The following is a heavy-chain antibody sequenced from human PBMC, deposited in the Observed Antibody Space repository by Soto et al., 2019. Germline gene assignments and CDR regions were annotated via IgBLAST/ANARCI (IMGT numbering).Heavy chain of an antibody. CDR3: WFAYYFFTTICYPRDVFNI. CDR2: IYYSGST. J-gene: IGHJ3*02. D-gene: IGHD1-1*01. Sequence: PSETLSLTCTVSGGSISSYYWSWIRQPPGKGLEWIGYIYYSGSTNYNPSLKSRVTISVDTSKNQFSLKLSSVTAADTAVYYCWFAYYFFTTICYPRDVFNIWGKGKMATVSS. CDR1: GGSISSYY. V-gene: IGHV4-59*08.